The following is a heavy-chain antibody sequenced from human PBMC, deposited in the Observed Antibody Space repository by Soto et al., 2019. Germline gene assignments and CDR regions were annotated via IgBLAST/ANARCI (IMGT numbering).Heavy chain of an antibody. CDR2: IYYSGST. D-gene: IGHD4-17*01. Sequence: PSETLSLTCTVSGGSISSYYWSWIRQPPGKGLEWIGYIYYSGSTNYNPSLKSRVTISVDTSKNQFSLKLSSVTAADTAVYYCARVYYGDPRGNWFDPWGQGTLVTVS. CDR3: ARVYYGDPRGNWFDP. CDR1: GGSISSYY. J-gene: IGHJ5*02. V-gene: IGHV4-59*01.